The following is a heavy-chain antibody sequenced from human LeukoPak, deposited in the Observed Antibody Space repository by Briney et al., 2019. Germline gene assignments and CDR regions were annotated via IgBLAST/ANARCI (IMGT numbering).Heavy chain of an antibody. J-gene: IGHJ4*02. CDR1: GFTFSGSA. Sequence: PGGSLRLSCAASGFTFSGSAMHWVRQASGKGLEWVGRIRSKANSYATAYAASVKGRFTISRDDSKNTAYLQMNSLRAEDTAVYYCAKDPLMYTSSSKPYYFDYWGQGTLVTVSS. V-gene: IGHV3-73*01. D-gene: IGHD6-6*01. CDR3: AKDPLMYTSSSKPYYFDY. CDR2: IRSKANSYAT.